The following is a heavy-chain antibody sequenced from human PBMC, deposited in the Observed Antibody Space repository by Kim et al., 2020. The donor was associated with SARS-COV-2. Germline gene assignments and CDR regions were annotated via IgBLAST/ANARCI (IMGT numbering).Heavy chain of an antibody. V-gene: IGHV4-34*01. D-gene: IGHD2-8*02. CDR3: ARGQNSGGTDHRFDY. Sequence: PSLTCRVTISVDTSKNHFSLKLSSVTAADTAVYYCARGQNSGGTDHRFDYWGQGNLGTVSS. J-gene: IGHJ4*02.